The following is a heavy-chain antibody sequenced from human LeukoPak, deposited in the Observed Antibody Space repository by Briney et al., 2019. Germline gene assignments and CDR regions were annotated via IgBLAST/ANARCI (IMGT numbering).Heavy chain of an antibody. CDR1: GGSISGDY. J-gene: IGHJ4*02. V-gene: IGHV4-59*01. Sequence: SQTLSLTCTVSGGSISGDYSGCIRQPPGNGMEWVGYIYYTGTTNYNASLKSRVTISVDTSKSQFSLKLTSVAAADTAVYYWGRLQGGSTAIFDYWGQGTLVSVSS. D-gene: IGHD2-15*01. CDR3: GRLQGGSTAIFDY. CDR2: IYYTGTT.